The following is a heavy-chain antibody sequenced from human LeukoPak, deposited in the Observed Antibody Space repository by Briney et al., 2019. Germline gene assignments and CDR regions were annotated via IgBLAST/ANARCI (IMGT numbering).Heavy chain of an antibody. Sequence: SETLSLTCTASGDSISSNYWSWIRQPPGKGLEWIGYIYYSGSTNYNPSLKSRVTISVDTSKNQFSLKLSSVTAADTAVYYCARDYSQLGRFDPWGQGTLVSVSS. V-gene: IGHV4-59*01. J-gene: IGHJ5*02. CDR3: ARDYSQLGRFDP. CDR1: GDSISSNY. CDR2: IYYSGST. D-gene: IGHD6-6*01.